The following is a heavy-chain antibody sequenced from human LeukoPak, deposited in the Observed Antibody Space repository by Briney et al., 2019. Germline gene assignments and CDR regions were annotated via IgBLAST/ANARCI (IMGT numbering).Heavy chain of an antibody. Sequence: PSETLSLTCTVSGGSIISNYYWGWIRQSPGKGLEWIGSIYYSGSTYYNPSLKSRVTISVDTSKSQFFLRVTSVTAADTAVYYCARHSYYYASSGYYYHFDYWGQGTLVTVSS. CDR1: GGSIISNYY. D-gene: IGHD3-22*01. CDR3: ARHSYYYASSGYYYHFDY. CDR2: IYYSGST. J-gene: IGHJ4*02. V-gene: IGHV4-39*01.